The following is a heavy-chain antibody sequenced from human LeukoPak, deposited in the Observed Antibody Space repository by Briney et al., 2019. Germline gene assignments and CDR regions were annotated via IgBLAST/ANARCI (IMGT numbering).Heavy chain of an antibody. CDR3: ARDRLHAFDI. Sequence: ASVKVSCKASGGTFSSYAISWVRQAPGQGLEWMGWISSSSGNTNYAQKLQGRVTMTTDTSTSTAYMELRSLRSDDTALYYCARDRLHAFDIWGQGTTVTVSS. D-gene: IGHD6-25*01. J-gene: IGHJ3*02. CDR2: ISSSSGNT. CDR1: GGTFSSYA. V-gene: IGHV1-18*01.